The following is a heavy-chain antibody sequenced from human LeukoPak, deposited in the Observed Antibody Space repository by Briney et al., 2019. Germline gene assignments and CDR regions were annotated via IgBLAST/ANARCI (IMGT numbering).Heavy chain of an antibody. V-gene: IGHV3-23*01. CDR3: ARDREYSYGAPTFDY. J-gene: IGHJ4*02. CDR2: ISGSGGST. Sequence: PGGSLRLSCAASGFTFSSYAMSWVRQAPGRGLEWVSAISGSGGSTYYADSVKGRFTISRDNSKNTLYLQMNSLRAEDTAVYYCARDREYSYGAPTFDYWGQGTLVTVSS. D-gene: IGHD5-18*01. CDR1: GFTFSSYA.